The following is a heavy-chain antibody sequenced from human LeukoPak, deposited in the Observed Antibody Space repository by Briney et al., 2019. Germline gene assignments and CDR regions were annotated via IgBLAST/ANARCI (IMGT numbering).Heavy chain of an antibody. V-gene: IGHV1-69*01. CDR3: ARGYSYGYAARYFDY. Sequence: GASVKVSCKASGGTFSSYAISWVRQAPGQGLEWMGGIIPIFGTANYAQKFQGRVTITADESTSTAYMELSSLRSEDTAVYYCARGYSYGYAARYFDYWGQGTLVTVSS. J-gene: IGHJ4*02. CDR2: IIPIFGTA. CDR1: GGTFSSYA. D-gene: IGHD5-18*01.